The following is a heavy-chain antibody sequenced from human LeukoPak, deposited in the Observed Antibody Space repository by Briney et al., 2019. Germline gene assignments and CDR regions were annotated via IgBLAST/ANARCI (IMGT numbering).Heavy chain of an antibody. D-gene: IGHD3-3*01. CDR3: ARWGLQWELLGNWFDP. CDR2: INPSADIT. CDR1: GHTFSHYY. V-gene: IGHV1-46*01. Sequence: ASVTVSCKASGHTFSHYYVYWVRQAPGHGLDWMGIINPSADITAYAQKFQGRVTMTRDTSMSTVYMELSSLRSEDTAVYYCARWGLQWELLGNWFDPWGQGTLVTVSS. J-gene: IGHJ5*02.